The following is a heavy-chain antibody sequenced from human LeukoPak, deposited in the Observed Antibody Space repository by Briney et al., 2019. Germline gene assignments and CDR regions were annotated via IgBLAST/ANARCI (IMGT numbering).Heavy chain of an antibody. V-gene: IGHV1-3*01. CDR1: GYTFTSYA. J-gene: IGHJ1*01. CDR2: INAGNGNT. D-gene: IGHD6-19*01. Sequence: ASVKVSCKASGYTFTSYAMHWVRQAPGQRIEWMGWINAGNGNTKYSQKFQGRVTITRDTSASTAYMELSSLRSEDTAVYYCSVLAVANAEYFQHCGQGTLVTVSS. CDR3: SVLAVANAEYFQH.